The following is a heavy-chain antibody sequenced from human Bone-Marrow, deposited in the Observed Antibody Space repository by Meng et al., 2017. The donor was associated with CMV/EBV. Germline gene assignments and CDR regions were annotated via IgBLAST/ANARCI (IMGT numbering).Heavy chain of an antibody. V-gene: IGHV3-7*01. D-gene: IGHD1-26*01. CDR2: IRQDGSEK. CDR3: AREPLRELPGYYYFDY. J-gene: IGHJ4*02. CDR1: SFSSYW. Sequence: SFSSYWMSWVRQAPWKGMEWVANIRQDGSEKYYVDSVKGRFTIARDNAKNSLYLQMNSMRAEDTAVYYCAREPLRELPGYYYFDYWGQGTLVTVSS.